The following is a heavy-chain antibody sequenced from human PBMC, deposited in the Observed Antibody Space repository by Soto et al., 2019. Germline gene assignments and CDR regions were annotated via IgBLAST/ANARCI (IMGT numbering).Heavy chain of an antibody. CDR1: GFTFSVFA. Sequence: PGGSLSLSCAASGFTFSVFAMIWVRQAPGKGLEWVSSIGGGDHDRYYTDSVKGRFTISRDNAKNSLYLQMNSLRAEDTAVYYCARGTAGGSSFYYYYGMDVWGQGTTVTVSS. CDR3: ARGTAGGSSFYYYYGMDV. D-gene: IGHD2-15*01. J-gene: IGHJ6*02. CDR2: IGGGDHDR. V-gene: IGHV3-21*01.